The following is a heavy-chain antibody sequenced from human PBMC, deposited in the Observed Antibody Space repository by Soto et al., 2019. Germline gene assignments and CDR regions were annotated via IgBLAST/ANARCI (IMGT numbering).Heavy chain of an antibody. J-gene: IGHJ4*02. CDR2: INDDGSGT. CDR3: ATLQVTGPDY. V-gene: IGHV3-74*01. Sequence: GGSLRLSCEASGITFSSYWMHWVRQAPGKGLVWVSRINDDGSGTSYGDSVKGRFTISRDNAKNTVYLQMNSLSAEDTAVYYCATLQVTGPDYWGQGTPVTVSS. CDR1: GITFSSYW. D-gene: IGHD2-21*02.